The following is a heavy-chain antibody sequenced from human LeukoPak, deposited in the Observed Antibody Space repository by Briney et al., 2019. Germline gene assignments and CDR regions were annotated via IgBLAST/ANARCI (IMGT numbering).Heavy chain of an antibody. J-gene: IGHJ6*02. D-gene: IGHD2-2*01. Sequence: GASVTVSCTASGYTFTSYGISWVRQAPGQGLEWMGWISAYNGNTNYGQKLQGRVTMTTDTSTSTAYMELRSLRSDDTAVYYCARDSVVPALRTNYYYYYGMDVWGQGTTVTVSS. V-gene: IGHV1-18*01. CDR1: GYTFTSYG. CDR3: ARDSVVPALRTNYYYYYGMDV. CDR2: ISAYNGNT.